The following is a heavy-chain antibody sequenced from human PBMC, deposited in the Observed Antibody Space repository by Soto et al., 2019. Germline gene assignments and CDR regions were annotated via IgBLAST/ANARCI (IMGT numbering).Heavy chain of an antibody. J-gene: IGHJ4*02. CDR2: IYYSGST. Sequence: PSETLSLTCTVSGGSISSYYWSWIRQPPGKGLEWIGYIYYSGSTNYNPSLKSRVTISVDTSKNQFSLKLSSVTAADTAVYYCARQVGDTVPEYWGQGTLVTVSS. CDR1: GGSISSYY. D-gene: IGHD4-17*01. CDR3: ARQVGDTVPEY. V-gene: IGHV4-59*08.